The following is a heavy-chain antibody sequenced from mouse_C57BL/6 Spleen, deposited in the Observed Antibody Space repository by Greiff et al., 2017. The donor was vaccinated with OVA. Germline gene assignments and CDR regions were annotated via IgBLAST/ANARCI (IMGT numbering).Heavy chain of an antibody. V-gene: IGHV3-6*01. CDR1: GYSFTSGYY. Sequence: EVKLVESGPGLVKPSQSLSLTCSVTGYSFTSGYYWNWIRQFPGNKLEWMGYIRYDGSNYYNPSLKNRISLTRDTSKNQFFLKLNSVTTEDTATYYCERAESSAWFAYWGQGTLVTVSA. CDR2: IRYDGSN. CDR3: ERAESSAWFAY. J-gene: IGHJ3*01.